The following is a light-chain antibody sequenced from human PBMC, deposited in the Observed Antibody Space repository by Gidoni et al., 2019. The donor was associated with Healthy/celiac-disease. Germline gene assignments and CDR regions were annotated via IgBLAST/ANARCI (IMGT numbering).Light chain of an antibody. J-gene: IGKJ2*01. V-gene: IGKV3-11*01. CDR2: DAS. CDR3: QQRSNWPLYT. Sequence: ELVLTQSPATLSLSPGERATLSCRASQSVSSYLAWYQQKPGQAPRLLIYDASNRATGIPARFSGSGSGTDFTRTISSLEPEDFAVYYCQQRSNWPLYTFGQGTKLEIK. CDR1: QSVSSY.